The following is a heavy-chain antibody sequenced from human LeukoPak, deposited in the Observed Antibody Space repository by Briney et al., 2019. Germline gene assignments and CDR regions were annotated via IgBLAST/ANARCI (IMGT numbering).Heavy chain of an antibody. CDR3: ARDVVVVLRRDPYYYYYGMDV. J-gene: IGHJ6*02. CDR1: GGSISSYY. D-gene: IGHD2-2*01. Sequence: PSETLSLTCTVSGGSISSYYWSWIRQPPGKGLEWIGYIYYSGSTNYNPSLKSRVTISVDTSKNQFSLKLSSVTAADTAVYYCARDVVVVLRRDPYYYYYGMDVWGQGTTVTVSS. CDR2: IYYSGST. V-gene: IGHV4-59*12.